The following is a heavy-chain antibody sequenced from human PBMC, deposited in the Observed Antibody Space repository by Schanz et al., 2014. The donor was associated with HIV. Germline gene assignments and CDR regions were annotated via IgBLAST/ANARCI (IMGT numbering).Heavy chain of an antibody. CDR1: GYTFIDYG. D-gene: IGHD4-4*01. Sequence: QVQLVQSGAEVKKPGASVRVSCKASGYTFIDYGFSWVRQAPGQGLEWMGWISTSNGNTNYAQKFQGRVTMTTDTSTSTAYMELRSLRSDDTAVYYCAREKTTLNWFDPWGQGTLVTVSS. J-gene: IGHJ5*02. CDR2: ISTSNGNT. V-gene: IGHV1-18*01. CDR3: AREKTTLNWFDP.